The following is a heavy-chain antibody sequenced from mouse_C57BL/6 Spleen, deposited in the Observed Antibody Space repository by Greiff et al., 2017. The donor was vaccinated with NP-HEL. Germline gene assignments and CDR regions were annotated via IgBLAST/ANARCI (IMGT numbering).Heavy chain of an antibody. J-gene: IGHJ2*01. CDR2: IYPGDGDT. Sequence: QVHVKQSGAELVKPGASVKISCKASGYAFSSYWMNWVKQRPGKGLEWIGQIYPGDGDTNYNGKFKGKATLTADKSSSTAYMQLSSLTSEDSAVYFCARSLSYYYGSSGDYWGQGTTLTVSS. CDR3: ARSLSYYYGSSGDY. D-gene: IGHD1-1*01. V-gene: IGHV1-80*01. CDR1: GYAFSSYW.